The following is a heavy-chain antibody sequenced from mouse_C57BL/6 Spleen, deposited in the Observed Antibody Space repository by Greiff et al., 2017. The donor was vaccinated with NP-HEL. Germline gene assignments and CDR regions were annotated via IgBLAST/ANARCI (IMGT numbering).Heavy chain of an antibody. CDR2: IWSGGST. J-gene: IGHJ4*01. V-gene: IGHV2-2*01. CDR1: GFSLTSYG. CDR3: ARSSGVYAMDY. Sequence: QVHVKQSGPGLVQPSQSLSITCTVSGFSLTSYGVHWVRQSPGKGLEWLGVIWSGGSTDYYAAFISSLSTSMDNSTSQILFKMNSPQADDTAIYYCARSSGVYAMDYWGQGTSVTVSS.